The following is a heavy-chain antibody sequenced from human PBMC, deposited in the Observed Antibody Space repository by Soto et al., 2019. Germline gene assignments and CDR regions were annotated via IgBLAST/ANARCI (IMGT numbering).Heavy chain of an antibody. Sequence: QVQLVQSGAEVKKAGASVRVSCKASGYIFTTNGISWVRQAPGQGLEWMGWINPYNRNTVYAEKFKGRGTMNIDKSTSTAYMELVSLRSDDTAVYYCARGYCSGGICPIDYWGQGTLVTVSS. CDR2: INPYNRNT. V-gene: IGHV1-18*01. D-gene: IGHD2-15*01. CDR1: GYIFTTNG. CDR3: ARGYCSGGICPIDY. J-gene: IGHJ4*02.